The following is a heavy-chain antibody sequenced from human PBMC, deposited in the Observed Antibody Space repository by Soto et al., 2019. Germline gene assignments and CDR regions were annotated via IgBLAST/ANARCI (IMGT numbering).Heavy chain of an antibody. CDR3: ARCAVDGTDHYFRGTVV. D-gene: IGHD1-1*01. CDR2: INFFLGKT. CDR1: GFNFNGYG. J-gene: IGHJ6*02. V-gene: IGHV3-23*01. Sequence: GVTLRLSCAASGFNFNGYGIRWVRQSPAKXLEWVASINFFLGKTYYADSVKGRSTISKDDAKDTVYLHLNSLRADDTAISFFARCAVDGTDHYFRGTVVGGPGSPVTVSS.